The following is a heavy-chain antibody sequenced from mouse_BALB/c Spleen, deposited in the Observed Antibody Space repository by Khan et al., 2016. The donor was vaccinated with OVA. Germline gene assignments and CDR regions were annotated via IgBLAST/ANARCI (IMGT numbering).Heavy chain of an antibody. CDR3: VRVGNCYGSFYWYFDV. Sequence: VQLQESGPGLVAPSQSLSITCTVSGFSLTSYDISWIRQPPGKGLEWLGVIWTGGGTNYNSAFMSRLTISKDNSKSQVFLKMNRLQSDDTAMYYCVRVGNCYGSFYWYFDVWGAGTTVTVSS. J-gene: IGHJ1*01. CDR1: GFSLTSYD. CDR2: IWTGGGT. V-gene: IGHV2-9-2*01. D-gene: IGHD1-1*01.